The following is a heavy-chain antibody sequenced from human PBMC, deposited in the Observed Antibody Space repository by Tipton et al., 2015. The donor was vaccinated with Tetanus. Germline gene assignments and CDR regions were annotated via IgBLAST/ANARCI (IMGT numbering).Heavy chain of an antibody. CDR3: VRDHARACGGDCYPGGVDY. V-gene: IGHV4-30-4*01. J-gene: IGHJ3*01. CDR2: ICYSGST. Sequence: TLSLTCTVSGGSISNSNFYWSWIRQPPGKGLEWIGYICYSGSTYYNPSLKGRVTVSLDTSKNQFSLRLTSGTDADTAVYYCVRDHARACGGDCYPGGVDYWGQGTMVSVSS. CDR1: GGSISNSNFY. D-gene: IGHD2-21*02.